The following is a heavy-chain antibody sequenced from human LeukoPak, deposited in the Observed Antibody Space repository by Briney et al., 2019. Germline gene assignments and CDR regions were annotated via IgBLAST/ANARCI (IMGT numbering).Heavy chain of an antibody. J-gene: IGHJ3*02. CDR3: ARVRVGATDAFDI. D-gene: IGHD1-26*01. CDR1: GYTFTSYY. Sequence: ASVKVSCKASGYTFTSYYMHWVRQAPGQGLEWMGIINPSGGSTSYAQKFQGRATMTRDTSTSTVYMELSSLRSEDTAVYYCARVRVGATDAFDIWGQGTMVTVSS. V-gene: IGHV1-46*03. CDR2: INPSGGST.